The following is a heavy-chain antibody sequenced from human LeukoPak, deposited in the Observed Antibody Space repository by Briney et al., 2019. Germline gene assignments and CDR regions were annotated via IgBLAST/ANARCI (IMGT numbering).Heavy chain of an antibody. CDR1: GDSISSSSYY. CDR3: ARQLRGDILTGYSSNWFDP. D-gene: IGHD3-9*01. V-gene: IGHV4-61*02. Sequence: SETLSLTCTVSGDSISSSSYYWGWIRQPAGKGLEWIGRMYTSGSTNYNPSLKSRVTISVDTSKNQFSLKLSSVTAADTAVYYCARQLRGDILTGYSSNWFDPWGQGTLVTVSS. CDR2: MYTSGST. J-gene: IGHJ5*02.